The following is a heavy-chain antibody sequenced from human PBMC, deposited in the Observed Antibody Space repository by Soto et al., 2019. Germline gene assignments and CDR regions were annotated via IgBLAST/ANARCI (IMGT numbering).Heavy chain of an antibody. CDR3: TRDSDHLGL. CDR1: GVSFKSGSYY. J-gene: IGHJ4*02. CDR2: VYHTGRT. V-gene: IGHV4-61*01. Sequence: SETLYLTCTVSGVSFKSGSYYWSWMGQPPGKGLEWIGYVYHTGRTDYNPSLKSRVSISMDTSKNQFSLDLDSVTPADTAVYFCTRDSDHLGLWRQVTLLAVSS.